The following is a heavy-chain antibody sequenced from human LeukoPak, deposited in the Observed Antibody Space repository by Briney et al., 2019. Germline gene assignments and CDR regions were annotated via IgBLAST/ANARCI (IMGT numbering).Heavy chain of an antibody. D-gene: IGHD6-13*01. Sequence: ASGTLSLTCAVSGGSISSDNWWSWVRQPPGKGLEWIGEVYHRGVTNFNPSLKSGVTISVDKSKNHFSLKLSSVTAADTAVYYCASPGIVAAGTDRGFDYWGQGILVTVSS. V-gene: IGHV4-4*02. CDR3: ASPGIVAAGTDRGFDY. CDR2: VYHRGVT. J-gene: IGHJ4*02. CDR1: GGSISSDNW.